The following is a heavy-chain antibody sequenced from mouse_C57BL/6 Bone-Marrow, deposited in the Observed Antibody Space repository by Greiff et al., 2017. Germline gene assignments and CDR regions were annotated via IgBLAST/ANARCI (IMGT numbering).Heavy chain of an antibody. J-gene: IGHJ4*01. CDR3: ARDYYGTYYYAMDY. Sequence: EVKLQESGGGLVQPGGSLKLSCAASGFTFSDYYMYWVRQTPEKRLEWVAYLSNGGGSTYYPDTVKGRFTISRDNAKNTLYLQMSRLKSEDTAMYYCARDYYGTYYYAMDYWGQGTSVTGSS. D-gene: IGHD1-1*01. CDR1: GFTFSDYY. V-gene: IGHV5-12*01. CDR2: LSNGGGST.